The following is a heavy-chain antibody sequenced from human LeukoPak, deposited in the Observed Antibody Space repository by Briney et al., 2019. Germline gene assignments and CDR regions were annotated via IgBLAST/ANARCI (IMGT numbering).Heavy chain of an antibody. J-gene: IGHJ2*01. CDR3: ARGKVTRDWYFDL. D-gene: IGHD4-17*01. CDR1: GGSFSDFH. V-gene: IGHV4-34*01. Sequence: PSETLSLTCTVYGGSFSDFHWGWIRLPPGKGLERIGEIDHSGNTNYNPSLKSRVTISIDTSKNQFSLKLSSVTAADTAVYYCARGKVTRDWYFDLWGRGTLVTVSS. CDR2: IDHSGNT.